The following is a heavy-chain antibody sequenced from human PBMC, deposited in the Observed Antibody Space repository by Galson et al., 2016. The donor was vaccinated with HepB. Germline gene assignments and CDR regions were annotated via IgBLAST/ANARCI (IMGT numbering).Heavy chain of an antibody. J-gene: IGHJ4*02. CDR2: VFYSGTT. V-gene: IGHV4-31*03. Sequence: TLSLTCSVSDASINSGGYYWSWIRQLPVKGLEWIGYVFYSGTTYYNPSLKSRVTISIDTSNRQFSLKLTSMTAADTAVYYCARIKYSGYNPGLFFGSWGQGILVSVSS. D-gene: IGHD5-12*01. CDR3: ARIKYSGYNPGLFFGS. CDR1: DASINSGGYY.